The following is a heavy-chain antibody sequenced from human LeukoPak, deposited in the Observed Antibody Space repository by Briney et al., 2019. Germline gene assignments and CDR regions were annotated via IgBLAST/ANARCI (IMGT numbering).Heavy chain of an antibody. V-gene: IGHV3-23*01. J-gene: IGHJ4*02. Sequence: GGSLRLSCAASGFTFSNYAMTWVRQAPGKGLEWVSSISGSGGNTDYADSVKGRFTISRDSSKNTLYLQLNSLRAEDTAVYYCAKGSSSSSGRPDCWGQGTLVTVPS. D-gene: IGHD6-6*01. CDR2: ISGSGGNT. CDR3: AKGSSSSSGRPDC. CDR1: GFTFSNYA.